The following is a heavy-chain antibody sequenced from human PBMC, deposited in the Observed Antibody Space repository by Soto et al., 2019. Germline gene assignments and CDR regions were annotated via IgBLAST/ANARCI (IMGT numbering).Heavy chain of an antibody. Sequence: GGSLRLSCAASVFTFSSYSMNWVRQAPGKGLEWVSSISSSSSYIYYADSVKGRFTISRDNAKNSLYLQMNSLRAEDTAVYYCARDGDILTGYYETDYWGQGTLVTVSS. CDR1: VFTFSSYS. CDR3: ARDGDILTGYYETDY. CDR2: ISSSSSYI. D-gene: IGHD3-9*01. V-gene: IGHV3-21*01. J-gene: IGHJ4*02.